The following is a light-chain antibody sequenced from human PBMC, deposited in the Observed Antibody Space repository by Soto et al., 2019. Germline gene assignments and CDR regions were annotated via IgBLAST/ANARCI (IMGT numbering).Light chain of an antibody. CDR3: CSYAGSIYVV. Sequence: QSALTQPASVSGSPGQSITISCTGTSSDVGGYNYVSWYQQHPGKAPKLMIYEGSKRPSGVSNRFSGSKSGNTASLTISGLQAEDEADYYCCSYAGSIYVVFGGGTKLTVL. V-gene: IGLV2-23*01. CDR2: EGS. J-gene: IGLJ2*01. CDR1: SSDVGGYNY.